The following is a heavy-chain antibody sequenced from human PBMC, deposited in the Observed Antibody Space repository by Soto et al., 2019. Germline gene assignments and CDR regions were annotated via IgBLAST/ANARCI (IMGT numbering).Heavy chain of an antibody. D-gene: IGHD3-10*01. CDR2: IYYSGST. V-gene: IGHV4-59*01. J-gene: IGHJ6*03. CDR1: GGSISRYY. Sequence: SETLSLTCTVSGGSISRYYWSWSRQPPGKGLEWIGYIYYSGSTNYNPSLKSRVTISVDTSKNQFSLKLSSVTAADTAVYYCARARFGTPYYYYYYMDVWGKGTTVTVSX. CDR3: ARARFGTPYYYYYYMDV.